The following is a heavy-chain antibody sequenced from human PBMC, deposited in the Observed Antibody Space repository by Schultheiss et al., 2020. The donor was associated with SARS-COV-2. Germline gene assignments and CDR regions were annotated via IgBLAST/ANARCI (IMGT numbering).Heavy chain of an antibody. D-gene: IGHD2-2*01. CDR1: GGSFSGYY. J-gene: IGHJ4*02. Sequence: SETLSLTCAVYGGSFSGYYWGWIRQPPGKGLEWIGSIYYSGSTYYNPSLKSRVTISVDTSKNQFSLKLSSVTAADTAVYYCARDWSGDIVVVPAAGAFDYWGQGTLVTVSS. CDR2: IYYSGST. V-gene: IGHV4-34*01. CDR3: ARDWSGDIVVVPAAGAFDY.